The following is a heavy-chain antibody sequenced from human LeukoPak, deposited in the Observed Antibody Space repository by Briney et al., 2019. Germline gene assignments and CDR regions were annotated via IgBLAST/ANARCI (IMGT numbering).Heavy chain of an antibody. Sequence: SETLSLTCTVSGGSISSYYWSWIRQPPGKGLEWIGYIYYSGSTNYNPSLKSRVTISVDTSKNQFSLKLSSVTAADTAVYYCARGRRPGNDSSGGGDYWGQGTLVTVSP. CDR1: GGSISSYY. D-gene: IGHD3-22*01. CDR3: ARGRRPGNDSSGGGDY. J-gene: IGHJ4*02. CDR2: IYYSGST. V-gene: IGHV4-59*12.